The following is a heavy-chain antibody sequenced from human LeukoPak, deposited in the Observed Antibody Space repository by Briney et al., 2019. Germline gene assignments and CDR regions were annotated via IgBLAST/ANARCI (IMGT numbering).Heavy chain of an antibody. CDR1: GGSISSSSYY. CDR2: IYYSGST. D-gene: IGHD3-3*01. V-gene: IGHV4-39*01. Sequence: SETLSLTCTVSGGSISSSSYYWGWIRQPPGKGLEWIGSIYYSGSTYYNPSLKSRVTISVDTSKNQFSLKLSSVTAADTAVYYCARGRAAAYYDFWSGYSIDYWGQGTLVTVSS. CDR3: ARGRAAAYYDFWSGYSIDY. J-gene: IGHJ4*02.